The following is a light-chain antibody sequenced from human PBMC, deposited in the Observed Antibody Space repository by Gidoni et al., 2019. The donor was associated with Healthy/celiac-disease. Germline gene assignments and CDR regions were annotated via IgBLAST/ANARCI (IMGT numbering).Light chain of an antibody. V-gene: IGKV3-20*01. Sequence: EIVLPPAPGTLSLAPGERATLSCRASQRVSSSYLAWYQQNPGQAPRRPISGESSRATGSPDRFSGSGSGTDFTLTISRLEPEDLAVYYCQQYGSSPLYTFXQXTKLEIK. CDR3: QQYGSSPLYT. CDR1: QRVSSSY. J-gene: IGKJ2*01. CDR2: GES.